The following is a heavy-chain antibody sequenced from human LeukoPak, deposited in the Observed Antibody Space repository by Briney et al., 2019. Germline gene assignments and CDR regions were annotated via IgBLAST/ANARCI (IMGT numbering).Heavy chain of an antibody. Sequence: APVKLSCKASGYTFTSYDINRVRHATGQGLEWMGWMNPNSGNTGYAQKFQGRVTITRNTAISTTYMELSSLRSEDTAVYYCARLYGDYGYYYYMDVWGKGTTVTVSS. CDR1: GYTFTSYD. CDR3: ARLYGDYGYYYYMDV. J-gene: IGHJ6*03. V-gene: IGHV1-8*03. D-gene: IGHD4-17*01. CDR2: MNPNSGNT.